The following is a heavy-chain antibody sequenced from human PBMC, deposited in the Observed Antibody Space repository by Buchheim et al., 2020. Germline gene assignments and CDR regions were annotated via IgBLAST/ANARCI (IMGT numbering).Heavy chain of an antibody. Sequence: EVQLVESGGGLVKPGGSLRLSCAASGFTFSSYSMNWVRQAPGKGLEWVSSISRSSSYIYYADSVKGRFTIPRDNAKNSLYLQMNSLRAEDTAVYYCARGLGYCSGGSCSPDYWGQGTL. CDR3: ARGLGYCSGGSCSPDY. J-gene: IGHJ4*02. CDR2: ISRSSSYI. V-gene: IGHV3-21*01. D-gene: IGHD2-15*01. CDR1: GFTFSSYS.